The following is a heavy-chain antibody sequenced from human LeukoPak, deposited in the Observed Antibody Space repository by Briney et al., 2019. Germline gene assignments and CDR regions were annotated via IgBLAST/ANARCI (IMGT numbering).Heavy chain of an antibody. CDR1: GGSISSSSYY. J-gene: IGHJ4*02. CDR2: IYYSGST. Sequence: SETLSLTCTVSGGSISSSSYYWGWIRQPPGTGLEWIGSIYYSGSTYYNPSLKSRVTISVDTSKNQFSLKLSSVTAADTAVYYCARLKMGAYYFDYWGQGTLVTVSS. V-gene: IGHV4-39*01. CDR3: ARLKMGAYYFDY. D-gene: IGHD1-26*01.